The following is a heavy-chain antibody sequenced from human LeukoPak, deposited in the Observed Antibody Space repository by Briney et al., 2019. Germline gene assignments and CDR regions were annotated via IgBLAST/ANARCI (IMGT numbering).Heavy chain of an antibody. CDR2: IVVGSGNT. Sequence: SVKVSFKASGFTFTSSAMQWVRQARGQRLEWIGWIVVGSGNTNYAQKFQERVTITRDMSTSTAYMELSSLRSEDTAVYYCAAGWVCSGGSCYYYFDYWGQGTLVTVSS. CDR1: GFTFTSSA. J-gene: IGHJ4*02. V-gene: IGHV1-58*02. CDR3: AAGWVCSGGSCYYYFDY. D-gene: IGHD2-15*01.